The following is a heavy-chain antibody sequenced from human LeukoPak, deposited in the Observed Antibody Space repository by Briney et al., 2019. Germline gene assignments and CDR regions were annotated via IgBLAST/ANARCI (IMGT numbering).Heavy chain of an antibody. CDR1: GYTFTTYY. J-gene: IGHJ5*02. D-gene: IGHD1-26*01. V-gene: IGHV1-46*01. CDR3: HTWFDP. CDR2: ISPSGGST. Sequence: GASVKVSCKASGYTFTTYYVHWVRQVPGQGLEWMGIISPSGGSTSYAQKFQGRVTMTRDTSTSTVYMDTAVYYCARDISSGSHTWFDPWGQGTLVTVSS.